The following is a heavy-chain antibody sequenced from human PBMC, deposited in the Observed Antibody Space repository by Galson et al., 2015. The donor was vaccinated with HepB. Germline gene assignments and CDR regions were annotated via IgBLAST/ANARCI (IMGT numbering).Heavy chain of an antibody. D-gene: IGHD4-23*01. CDR2: ISYDGSNK. CDR1: GFTFSSYG. J-gene: IGHJ3*02. Sequence: SLRLSCAASGFTFSSYGMHWVRQAPGKGLEWVAVISYDGSNKYYADSVKGRFTISRDNSKNTLYLQMNSLRAEDTAVYYCAKDTGLRWNHDAFDIWGQGTMVTVSS. V-gene: IGHV3-30*18. CDR3: AKDTGLRWNHDAFDI.